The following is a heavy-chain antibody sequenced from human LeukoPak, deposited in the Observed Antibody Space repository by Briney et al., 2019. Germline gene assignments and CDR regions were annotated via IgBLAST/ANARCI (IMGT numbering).Heavy chain of an antibody. CDR2: INPNSGGT. J-gene: IGHJ4*02. V-gene: IGHV1-2*02. CDR1: GYTFTGYY. CDR3: ARDCRDSSGYYYVGY. D-gene: IGHD3-22*01. Sequence: ASVKVSCKASGYTFTGYYMHWVRQAPGQGLEWMGWINPNSGGTNYAQKFQGRVTITADESTSTAYMELSSLRSEDTAVYYCARDCRDSSGYYYVGYWGQGTLVTVSS.